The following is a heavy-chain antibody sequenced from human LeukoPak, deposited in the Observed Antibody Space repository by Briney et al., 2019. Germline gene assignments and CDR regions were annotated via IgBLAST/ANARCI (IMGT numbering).Heavy chain of an antibody. CDR3: ARPLGIYCSGGSCYGAPFDY. D-gene: IGHD2-15*01. J-gene: IGHJ4*02. CDR1: GFTFSSYA. V-gene: IGHV3-23*01. CDR2: ISGSGGST. Sequence: GGSLRLSCAASGFTFSSYAMSWVRQAPGKGLEWVSAISGSGGSTYYADSVKGRFTISRDNSKNTLYLQMNSLRAEDTAVYYCARPLGIYCSGGSCYGAPFDYWAREPWSPSPQ.